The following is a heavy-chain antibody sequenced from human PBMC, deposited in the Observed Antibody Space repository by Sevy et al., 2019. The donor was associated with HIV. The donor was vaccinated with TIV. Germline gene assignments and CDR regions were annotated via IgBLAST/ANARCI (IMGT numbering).Heavy chain of an antibody. V-gene: IGHV3-33*08. J-gene: IGHJ3*02. D-gene: IGHD3-10*01. Sequence: GGSLRLSCEASGFPFTNHGVHWVRQAPGKGLAWVALMWFDGSNKYYADSVKGRFTVSRDDSKNTLYLQMNSLRAEDTAVYYCASKGGSRPNDAFDTWGQGTMVTVSS. CDR2: MWFDGSNK. CDR3: ASKGGSRPNDAFDT. CDR1: GFPFTNHG.